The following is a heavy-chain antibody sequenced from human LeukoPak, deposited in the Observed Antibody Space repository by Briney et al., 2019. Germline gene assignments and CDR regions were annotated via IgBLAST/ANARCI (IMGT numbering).Heavy chain of an antibody. J-gene: IGHJ4*02. Sequence: GESLKISCKGSGYRFSNYWIGWVRPMPGKGLEWMGIIYPGDSDTTYSPSFQGQVTISADKSISTAYLQWSSLKASDTAVYYCARRGPLRAGAYFDQWGQGTLVTVSS. D-gene: IGHD1-26*01. CDR2: IYPGDSDT. CDR3: ARRGPLRAGAYFDQ. CDR1: GYRFSNYW. V-gene: IGHV5-51*01.